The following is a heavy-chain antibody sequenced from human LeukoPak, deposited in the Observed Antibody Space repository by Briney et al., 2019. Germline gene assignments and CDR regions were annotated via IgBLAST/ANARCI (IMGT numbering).Heavy chain of an antibody. J-gene: IGHJ5*02. Sequence: GASVKVSCKAFGGTFSSYVINWVRQAPGQGLEWIGGIIPIFGTTNYAQKFQGRVTITADESTNTVYMGLSSLRSEDTAVYYCARPKGWSSSFLIPTNNWFDPWGQGTLVTVSS. D-gene: IGHD6-6*01. CDR1: GGTFSSYV. CDR3: ARPKGWSSSFLIPTNNWFDP. V-gene: IGHV1-69*01. CDR2: IIPIFGTT.